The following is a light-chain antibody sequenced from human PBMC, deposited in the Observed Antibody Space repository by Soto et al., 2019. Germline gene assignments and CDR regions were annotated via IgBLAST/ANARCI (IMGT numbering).Light chain of an antibody. Sequence: QSELTQPASVSGSPGQSITITCTGTRSDIGAYNFVSWYQQHPGEVPKLMLYDVSIRPSGVSNRFSGSKSGNTASLTISGLQAEDEADYYCTSWTTSTTMIFGGGTKVTVL. J-gene: IGLJ2*01. CDR3: TSWTTSTTMI. CDR2: DVS. CDR1: RSDIGAYNF. V-gene: IGLV2-14*03.